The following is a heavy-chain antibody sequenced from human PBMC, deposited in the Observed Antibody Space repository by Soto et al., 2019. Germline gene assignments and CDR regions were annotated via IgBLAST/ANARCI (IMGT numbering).Heavy chain of an antibody. V-gene: IGHV3-64*02. CDR2: ISSSGDRT. J-gene: IGHJ4*02. CDR1: GFTFSSYA. CDR3: ARGGDVVVPAAIMYFDY. Sequence: EVQLVESGEGLVQPGGSLRLSCAASGFTFSSYAMHWVRQAPGKGLEYVSAISSSGDRTYYADSVKGRFTISRENSKNTLYLQMGSLRAEDMAVYYCARGGDVVVPAAIMYFDYWGQGTLVTVSS. D-gene: IGHD2-2*01.